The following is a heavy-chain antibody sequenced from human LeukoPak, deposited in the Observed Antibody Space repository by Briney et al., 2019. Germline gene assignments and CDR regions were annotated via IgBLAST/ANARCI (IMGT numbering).Heavy chain of an antibody. D-gene: IGHD4-17*01. CDR3: ADEIRPNDY. J-gene: IGHJ4*02. CDR2: LYSDGRT. CDR1: GFTVNSNY. Sequence: GGSLRLSCAASGFTVNSNYMNWVRQAPGKGLEWVSVLYSDGRTYYADSVKGRFTISRDNSKNTLYLQMNSLRAEDTAVYYCADEIRPNDYWGQGTQVTVSS. V-gene: IGHV3-53*01.